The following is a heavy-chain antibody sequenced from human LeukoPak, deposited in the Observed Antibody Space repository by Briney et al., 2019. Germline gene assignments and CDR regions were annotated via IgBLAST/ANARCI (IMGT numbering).Heavy chain of an antibody. D-gene: IGHD3-10*01. Sequence: ASVKVSCKASGYTFTSYAMNWLRQAPGQGLEWMGWINTNTGNPMYAQGFTGRFVFSLDTSVSTAYLQISSLEAEDTAIYYCAREAYGSGSYHFDYWGQGTLVTASS. J-gene: IGHJ4*02. CDR1: GYTFTSYA. CDR2: INTNTGNP. CDR3: AREAYGSGSYHFDY. V-gene: IGHV7-4-1*02.